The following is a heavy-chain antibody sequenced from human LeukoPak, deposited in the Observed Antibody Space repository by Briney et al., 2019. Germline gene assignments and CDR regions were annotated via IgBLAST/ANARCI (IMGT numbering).Heavy chain of an antibody. J-gene: IGHJ4*02. D-gene: IGHD2-15*01. CDR2: IKQDGSEK. CDR3: AREDIVVVRPYCFDY. Sequence: GGSLRLSCAAPGFTFSSYWMSWVRQAPGKGLEWVANIKQDGSEKYYVDSLKGRFTISRDNAKNSLYLQMNSLRAEDTAVCYCAREDIVVVRPYCFDYWGQGTLVTVSS. CDR1: GFTFSSYW. V-gene: IGHV3-7*01.